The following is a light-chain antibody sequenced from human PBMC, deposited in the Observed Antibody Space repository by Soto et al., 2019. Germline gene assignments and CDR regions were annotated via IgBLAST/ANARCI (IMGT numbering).Light chain of an antibody. CDR1: QSIRGW. Sequence: DIQMTQSPSTLSASVGDRVTITCRASQSIRGWLAWYQQKAGKAPKLLIYKASTLQSAVPSRFSGSGSGTEFTLTISSLQPDDSATYYCQQYSSYPYTFGQGTKLEIK. CDR2: KAS. CDR3: QQYSSYPYT. J-gene: IGKJ2*01. V-gene: IGKV1-5*03.